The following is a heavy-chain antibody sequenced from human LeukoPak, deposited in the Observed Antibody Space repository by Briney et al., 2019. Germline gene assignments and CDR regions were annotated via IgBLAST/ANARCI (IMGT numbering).Heavy chain of an antibody. CDR2: ISTNGGGT. J-gene: IGHJ3*02. Sequence: GGSLRLSCSASGFTFSGYAMHWVRQAPGKGLEYVSAISTNGGGTYYADSVKGRFTTSRDNSKNTLYLQMSSLRTEDTAVYYCVKSRWGDEDAFDIWGQGTMVTVSS. CDR1: GFTFSGYA. D-gene: IGHD3-16*01. CDR3: VKSRWGDEDAFDI. V-gene: IGHV3-64D*06.